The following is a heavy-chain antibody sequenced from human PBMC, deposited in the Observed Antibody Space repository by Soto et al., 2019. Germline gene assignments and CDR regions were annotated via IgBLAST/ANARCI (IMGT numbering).Heavy chain of an antibody. Sequence: EVQLLESGGGLVQPGGSLRLSCAASGFTFSSYAMSWVRQAPGKGLEWVSAISGSGGSTYYADSVKGRFTISRDNSKNTLYLQLNSLRAEDTAVYYCAKDRDDFWSGYALDGNPKNWFDPWGQGTLVTVSS. CDR2: ISGSGGST. J-gene: IGHJ5*02. CDR1: GFTFSSYA. V-gene: IGHV3-23*01. CDR3: AKDRDDFWSGYALDGNPKNWFDP. D-gene: IGHD3-3*01.